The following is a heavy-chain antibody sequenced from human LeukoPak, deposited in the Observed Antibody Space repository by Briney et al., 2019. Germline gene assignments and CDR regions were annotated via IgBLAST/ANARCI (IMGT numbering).Heavy chain of an antibody. V-gene: IGHV1-69*13. Sequence: SVKVSCKASGGTFSSYAISWVRQAPGQGLEWMGGIIPIFGTANCAQKFQGRVTITADESTSTAYMELSSLRSEDTAVYYCARGWGNYYGSGSYFDYWGQGTLVTVSS. CDR1: GGTFSSYA. CDR3: ARGWGNYYGSGSYFDY. CDR2: IIPIFGTA. D-gene: IGHD3-10*01. J-gene: IGHJ4*02.